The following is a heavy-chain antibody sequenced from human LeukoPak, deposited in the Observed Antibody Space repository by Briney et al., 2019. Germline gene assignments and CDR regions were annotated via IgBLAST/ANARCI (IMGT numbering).Heavy chain of an antibody. D-gene: IGHD6-6*01. CDR2: ISSSSSYI. Sequence: PGGSLRLSCAASGFTFSSYSMNWVRQAPGKGLEWVSSISSSSSYIYYADSVKGRFTISRDNAKNSLYLQMNSLRAEDTAVYYCARDLGVLEYSSSSGAFDIWGQGTMVTVFS. CDR1: GFTFSSYS. CDR3: ARDLGVLEYSSSSGAFDI. J-gene: IGHJ3*02. V-gene: IGHV3-21*01.